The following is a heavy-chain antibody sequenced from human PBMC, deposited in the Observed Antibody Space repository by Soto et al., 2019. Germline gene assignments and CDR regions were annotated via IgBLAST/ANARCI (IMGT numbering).Heavy chain of an antibody. J-gene: IGHJ4*01. Sequence: PSETLSLTCAVSGGSISSSDWWTWVRQSPGKGLEWIGEIYHSGSTTYNPSLKSPFTISVDKSKNQFSLKLSSVTAADTAVYYCARLGDYYQAFDYWGHGTLVTVSS. D-gene: IGHD3-22*01. V-gene: IGHV4-4*02. CDR2: IYHSGST. CDR1: GGSISSSDW. CDR3: ARLGDYYQAFDY.